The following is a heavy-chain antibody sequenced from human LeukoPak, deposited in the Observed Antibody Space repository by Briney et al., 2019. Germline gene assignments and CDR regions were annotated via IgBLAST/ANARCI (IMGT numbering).Heavy chain of an antibody. Sequence: SETLSLTCAVYGGSFSGYYWSWIRQPPGKGLEWIGEINHSGSTNYNPSLKSRVTISVDTSKNQFSLKLSSVTAADTAVYYCARPSIAARRGYFDYWGQGTLVTVSS. J-gene: IGHJ4*02. CDR1: GGSFSGYY. CDR2: INHSGST. V-gene: IGHV4-34*01. CDR3: ARPSIAARRGYFDY. D-gene: IGHD6-6*01.